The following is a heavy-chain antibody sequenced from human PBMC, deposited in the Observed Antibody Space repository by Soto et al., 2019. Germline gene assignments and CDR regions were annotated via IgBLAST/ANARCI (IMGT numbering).Heavy chain of an antibody. D-gene: IGHD2-2*01. J-gene: IGHJ6*02. CDR2: LSDNGGHT. V-gene: IGHV3-23*01. CDR3: AKDSQSVLVSAARVYGMDV. CDR1: GVTFSSYG. Sequence: GVSLSLCCGVSGVTFSSYGVTWVRQTPGKGLEWVSTLSDNGGHTYYADSVKGRFTISRDNSKNTLYLQMNSLRAEDTAVYYCAKDSQSVLVSAARVYGMDVWGQGTTVTVSS.